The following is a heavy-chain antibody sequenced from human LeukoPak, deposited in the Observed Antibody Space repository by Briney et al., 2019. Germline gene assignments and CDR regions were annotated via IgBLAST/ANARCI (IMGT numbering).Heavy chain of an antibody. CDR3: ARDQGSYGGFDY. CDR2: IYYSGST. V-gene: IGHV4-61*01. J-gene: IGHJ4*02. CDR1: VGSVSIGSYY. D-gene: IGHD5-18*01. Sequence: PSETLSLTCTVSVGSVSIGSYYWSWIRQPPGKGLEWIGYIYYSGSTNYNPSLKIRVTISVDTSKNQFSLKLSSVTAADTAVYYCARDQGSYGGFDYWGQGTLVTVSS.